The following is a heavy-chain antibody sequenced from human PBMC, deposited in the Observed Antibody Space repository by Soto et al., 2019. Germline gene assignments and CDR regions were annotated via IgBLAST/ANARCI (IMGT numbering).Heavy chain of an antibody. V-gene: IGHV4-39*01. Sequence: SETLSLTCTVSGGSISSSSYYWGWIRQPPGKGLEWIGSIYYSGSTYYNPSLKSRVTISVDTSKNQFSLKLSSVTAADTAVYYCARQSLDSSSDNWFDPWGQGTLVTVSS. J-gene: IGHJ5*02. CDR1: GGSISSSSYY. CDR3: ARQSLDSSSDNWFDP. D-gene: IGHD6-6*01. CDR2: IYYSGST.